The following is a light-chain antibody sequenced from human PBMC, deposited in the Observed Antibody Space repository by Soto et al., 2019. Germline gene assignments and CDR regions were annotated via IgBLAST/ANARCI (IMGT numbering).Light chain of an antibody. CDR2: GAS. CDR1: QSVSSSY. Sequence: EIVLTQSPGTLSLSPGERATLSCRASQSVSSSYLAWYQQKPGQAPRLLIYGASSSATGIPDRFSGSGSGTDFTLTISRLEPEDLAVYYCQHYCSSLLTFGQGTKVEIK. CDR3: QHYCSSLLT. J-gene: IGKJ1*01. V-gene: IGKV3-20*01.